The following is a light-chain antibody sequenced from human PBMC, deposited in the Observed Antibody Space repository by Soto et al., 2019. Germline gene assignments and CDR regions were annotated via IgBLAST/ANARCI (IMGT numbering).Light chain of an antibody. CDR2: SNN. CDR1: NSDIANNY. J-gene: IGLJ3*02. Sequence: QLVLTQPPSASGTPGQRVTISCSGSNSDIANNYVSWYQQLPGTAPKLLIYSNNQRPSGVPDRFSGSKSGTSASLAISGLRSEDEADYYCAAWDDSLSGRVFGGGTKLTVL. V-gene: IGLV1-47*02. CDR3: AAWDDSLSGRV.